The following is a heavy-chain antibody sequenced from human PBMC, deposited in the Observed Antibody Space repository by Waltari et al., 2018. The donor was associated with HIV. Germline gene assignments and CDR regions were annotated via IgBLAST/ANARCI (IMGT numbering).Heavy chain of an antibody. CDR2: MRPYSRNT. CDR3: ARLGDDCWTAYDN. D-gene: IGHD3-10*01. J-gene: IGHJ1*01. V-gene: IGHV1-18*01. CDR1: GYIFCDYI. Sequence: FLLVQSGPEVKNPGASVSVFCTASGYIFCDYIINWGRRDPRQCLERMRCSLRTPPPFREGMEGMRPYSRNTDYQRACKCRVPISPYAATTTAMVVLMGLRFDETAVYYCARLGDDCWTAYDNRGQGTLVTVS.